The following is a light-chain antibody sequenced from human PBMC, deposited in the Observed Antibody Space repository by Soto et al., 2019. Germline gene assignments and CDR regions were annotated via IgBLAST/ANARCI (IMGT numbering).Light chain of an antibody. CDR3: VLYMGSLVV. V-gene: IGLV8-61*01. CDR1: SGSVSTSYY. Sequence: QAVVTQEPSFSVSPGGTVTLTCGLSSGSVSTSYYPSWYQQTPGQAPRTLIYSTNTRSSGVPDRFSGSILGNKAALTITGAQADDESDYYCVLYMGSLVVFGGGTEVTVL. CDR2: STN. J-gene: IGLJ2*01.